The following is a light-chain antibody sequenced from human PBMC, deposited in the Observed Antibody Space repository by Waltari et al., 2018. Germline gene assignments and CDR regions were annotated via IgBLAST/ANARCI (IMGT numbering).Light chain of an antibody. Sequence: QSVVTQPPSASGTPGQRVTISCSGSTPNIGSTFVSWYQQLPGATPKVLIFRNDRRPAGVPDRFSGSKSGTSASLDISGLRSEDEANYYCATWDGSLSAVVFGGGTKLTVL. CDR3: ATWDGSLSAVV. J-gene: IGLJ2*01. CDR2: RND. V-gene: IGLV1-47*01. CDR1: TPNIGSTF.